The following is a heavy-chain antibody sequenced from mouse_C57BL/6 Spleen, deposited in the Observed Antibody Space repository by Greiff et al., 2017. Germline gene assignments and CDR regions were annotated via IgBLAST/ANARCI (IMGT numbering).Heavy chain of an antibody. CDR3: ASHYDYGGGFAY. D-gene: IGHD2-4*01. J-gene: IGHJ3*01. CDR1: GYTFTDYY. Sequence: EVQLQQSGPELVKPGASVKISCKASGYTFTDYYMNWVKQSHGKSLEWIGDINPNNGGTSYNQKFKGKATLTVDKSSSTAYMELRSLTSEDSAVYYCASHYDYGGGFAYWGQGTLVTVSA. CDR2: INPNNGGT. V-gene: IGHV1-26*01.